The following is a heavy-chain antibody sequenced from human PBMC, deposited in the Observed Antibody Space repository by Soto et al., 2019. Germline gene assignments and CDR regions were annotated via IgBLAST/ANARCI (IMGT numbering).Heavy chain of an antibody. Sequence: GESLKISCKGSGYSFTTYWIGWVRQMPEKGLEWMGIIYPGDSDTRYSPSFQGQVTISADKSISTAYLQWSSLKASDTAMYYCARRVVVAAAKYYLDYWGQGTLVTVSS. D-gene: IGHD2-15*01. CDR1: GYSFTTYW. V-gene: IGHV5-51*01. CDR3: ARRVVVAAAKYYLDY. J-gene: IGHJ4*02. CDR2: IYPGDSDT.